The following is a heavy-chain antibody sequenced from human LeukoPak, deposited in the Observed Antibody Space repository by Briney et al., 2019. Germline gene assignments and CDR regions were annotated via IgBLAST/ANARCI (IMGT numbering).Heavy chain of an antibody. Sequence: PSETLSLTCTVSGGSINSYYWSWIRQPPGRGLEWIGYIYYSGSTNYNPSLKSRVTISVVTSKNQFSLKLSSVTAADTAVYYCARVWYSSSWYTRLGAFDIWGQGTMVTVSS. V-gene: IGHV4-59*12. CDR1: GGSINSYY. CDR2: IYYSGST. J-gene: IGHJ3*02. D-gene: IGHD6-13*01. CDR3: ARVWYSSSWYTRLGAFDI.